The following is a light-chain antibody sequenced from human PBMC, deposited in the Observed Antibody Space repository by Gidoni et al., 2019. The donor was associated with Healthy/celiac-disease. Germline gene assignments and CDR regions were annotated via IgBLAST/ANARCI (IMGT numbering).Light chain of an antibody. CDR1: SSDVGGYNY. J-gene: IGLJ3*02. CDR2: EVS. CDR3: SSYAGSNNWV. Sequence: QSALTQPPSPSASPGQSVTISCTGTSSDVGGYNYVSWYQQHPGKAPKLMIYEVSKRPSGVPDRFSGSKSGNTASLTVSGLQAEDEADYYCSSYAGSNNWVFGGGTKLTVL. V-gene: IGLV2-8*01.